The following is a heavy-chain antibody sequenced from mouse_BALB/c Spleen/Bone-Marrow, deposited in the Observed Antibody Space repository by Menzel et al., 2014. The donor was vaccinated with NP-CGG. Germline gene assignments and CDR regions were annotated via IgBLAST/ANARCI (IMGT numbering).Heavy chain of an antibody. V-gene: IGHV5-6-4*01. CDR2: LCGGGHDT. Sequence: LVGAWGGFVKAGGAPKLSCVASGFPFSSYFISLVCPNPGKRVWWGGNLCGGGHDTYYPDSVKGRFTISRDNAKNTLYLQMSSLKSEDTAVYYCSKDGGYDYSYYFDYWGQGTTLTVSS. J-gene: IGHJ2*01. D-gene: IGHD2-4*01. CDR3: SKDGGYDYSYYFDY. CDR1: GFPFSSYF.